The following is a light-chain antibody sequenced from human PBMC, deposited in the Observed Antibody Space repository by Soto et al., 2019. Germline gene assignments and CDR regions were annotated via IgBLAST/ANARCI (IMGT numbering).Light chain of an antibody. V-gene: IGKV3-15*01. CDR3: HQYNSWPLT. J-gene: IGKJ4*01. Sequence: EIVMTQSPATLSVSPGERATLSCRSSQTIRNNLAWYQQKPGQAPRLLIYVASTRATDIPARFSGSGSGTDFTLTSSSLQSEDFAFYYCHQYNSWPLTFGGGTNLEIK. CDR2: VAS. CDR1: QTIRNN.